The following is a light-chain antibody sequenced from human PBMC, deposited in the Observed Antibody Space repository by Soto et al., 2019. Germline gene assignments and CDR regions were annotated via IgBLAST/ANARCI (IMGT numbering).Light chain of an antibody. Sequence: IVLTQSPATLSLSPWERATLSCRASQSVSSYLAWYQQKPGQAPRLLIYGASTRATGIPARFTGSGSGTEFTLTISRLEPEDFAVYYCQQYGSSALTFGGGTKVDIK. V-gene: IGKV3-20*01. CDR2: GAS. J-gene: IGKJ4*01. CDR3: QQYGSSALT. CDR1: QSVSSY.